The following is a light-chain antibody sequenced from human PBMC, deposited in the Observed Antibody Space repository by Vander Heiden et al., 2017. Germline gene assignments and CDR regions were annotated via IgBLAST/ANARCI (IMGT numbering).Light chain of an antibody. Sequence: QSAPTHPPSEPPSPGQSLAISCTGTSSDVGGSNYVSWYQHHPGKPPKLMIYEVSHRPSGVSSRFSGSKSGNTASLTSSGRQAEDEADYYCSSSTSSSIVVFGGGTKLTVL. V-gene: IGLV2-14*01. CDR2: EVS. CDR3: SSSTSSSIVV. CDR1: SSDVGGSNY. J-gene: IGLJ2*01.